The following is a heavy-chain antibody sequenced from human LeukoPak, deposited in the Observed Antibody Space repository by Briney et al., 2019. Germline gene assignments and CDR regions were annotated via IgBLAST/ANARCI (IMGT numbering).Heavy chain of an antibody. CDR1: GFTFSSYS. D-gene: IGHD2-15*01. J-gene: IGHJ2*01. V-gene: IGHV3-21*01. CDR2: ISSSSSYI. Sequence: PGGSLRLSCAASGFTFSSYSMNWVRQAPGKGLEWVSSISSSSSYIYYADSVKGRFTISRDNAKNSLYLQMNSLRAEDTAVYYCARDKVAYWYFDLWGRGTLVTVSS. CDR3: ARDKVAYWYFDL.